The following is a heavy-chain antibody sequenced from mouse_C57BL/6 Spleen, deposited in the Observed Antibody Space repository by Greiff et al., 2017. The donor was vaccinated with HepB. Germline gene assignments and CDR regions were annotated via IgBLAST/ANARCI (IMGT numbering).Heavy chain of an antibody. CDR2: ISDGGSYT. J-gene: IGHJ2*01. Sequence: EVKLVESGGGLVKPGGSLKLSCAASGFTFSSYAMSWVRQTPEKRLEWVATISDGGSYTYYPDNVKGRFTISRDNAKNNLYLQMSHLKSDDTAMYYCARDRDYSTYFDYWGQGTTLTVSP. D-gene: IGHD2-5*01. V-gene: IGHV5-4*01. CDR1: GFTFSSYA. CDR3: ARDRDYSTYFDY.